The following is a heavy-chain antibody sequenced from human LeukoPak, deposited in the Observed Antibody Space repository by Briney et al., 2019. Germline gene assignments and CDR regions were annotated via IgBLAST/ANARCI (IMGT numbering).Heavy chain of an antibody. Sequence: SETLSLTCAVYGGSFSGYYWSWIRQPPGKGLEWIGEINHSGSTNYNPSLKSRVTISVDTSKNQFFLKLSSVTAADTAVYYCASVSGNFLRYYYGMDVWGQGTTVTVSS. CDR1: GGSFSGYY. D-gene: IGHD4-23*01. J-gene: IGHJ6*02. CDR3: ASVSGNFLRYYYGMDV. V-gene: IGHV4-34*01. CDR2: INHSGST.